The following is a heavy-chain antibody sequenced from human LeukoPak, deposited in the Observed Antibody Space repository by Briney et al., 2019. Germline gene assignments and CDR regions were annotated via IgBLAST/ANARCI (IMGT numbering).Heavy chain of an antibody. J-gene: IGHJ4*02. CDR3: ARRPYYYDSSGLLVYFDY. Sequence: GGSLRLSCAASGFTFSSYAMSWVRQAPGKGLEWVSAISGSGGSTYYADSVKGRFTISRDNSKNTLYLQMNSLRAEDTAVYYCARRPYYYDSSGLLVYFDYWGQGTLLTVSS. CDR1: GFTFSSYA. D-gene: IGHD3-22*01. CDR2: ISGSGGST. V-gene: IGHV3-23*01.